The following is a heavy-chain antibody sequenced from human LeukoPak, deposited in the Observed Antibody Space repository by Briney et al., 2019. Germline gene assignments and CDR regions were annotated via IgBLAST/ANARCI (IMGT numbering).Heavy chain of an antibody. CDR2: IYHTGST. CDR1: GYSIGSGYY. CDR3: ARAISGRFRTSYYFDY. J-gene: IGHJ4*02. Sequence: SETLSLTCTVSGYSIGSGYYWGWIRQPPGKGLEWIGRIYHTGSTDYNPSLKSRVTVSVDTSKNQFSLKLTSVTAADTAVYYCARAISGRFRTSYYFDYWGQGTLVAVSS. V-gene: IGHV4-38-2*02. D-gene: IGHD6-25*01.